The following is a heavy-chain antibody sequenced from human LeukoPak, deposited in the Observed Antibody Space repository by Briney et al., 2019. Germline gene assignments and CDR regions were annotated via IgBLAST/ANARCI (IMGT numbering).Heavy chain of an antibody. J-gene: IGHJ5*02. V-gene: IGHV1-69*13. CDR1: AYTFTDYY. CDR3: ARDGWYGSGSYSFNWFDP. Sequence: ASVKVSCKASAYTFTDYYVHWVRQAPGQGLEWMGGIIPIFGTANYAQKFQGRVTITADESTSTAYMELSSLRSEDTAVYYCARDGWYGSGSYSFNWFDPWGQGTLVTVSS. CDR2: IIPIFGTA. D-gene: IGHD3-10*01.